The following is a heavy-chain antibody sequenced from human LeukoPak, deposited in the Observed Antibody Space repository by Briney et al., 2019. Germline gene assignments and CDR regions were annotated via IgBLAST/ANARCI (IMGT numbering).Heavy chain of an antibody. CDR1: GYTFTGYY. J-gene: IGHJ5*02. CDR2: INPNSGGT. D-gene: IGHD6-19*01. Sequence: ASVKVSCKASGYTFTGYYMHWVRQAPGQGLEWMGRINPNSGGTNYAQKFQGRVTMTRDTSISTAYMELSRLRSEDTAVYYCARGGIAVALVQFDPWGQGTLVTVSS. CDR3: ARGGIAVALVQFDP. V-gene: IGHV1-2*06.